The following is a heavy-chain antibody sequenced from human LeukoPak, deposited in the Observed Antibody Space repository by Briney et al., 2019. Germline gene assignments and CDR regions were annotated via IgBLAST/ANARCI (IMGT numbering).Heavy chain of an antibody. CDR1: GGSISSYY. J-gene: IGHJ6*02. CDR2: IYYSGST. CDR3: ARQVRWGGIYYYHGMDV. V-gene: IGHV4-59*08. D-gene: IGHD3-16*01. Sequence: PSETLSLTCTVSGGSISSYYWSWIRQPPGKGLEWIGYIYYSGSTNYNPSPKSRVTISVDTSKNQFSLKLSSVTAADTAVYYCARQVRWGGIYYYHGMDVWGQGTTVTVSS.